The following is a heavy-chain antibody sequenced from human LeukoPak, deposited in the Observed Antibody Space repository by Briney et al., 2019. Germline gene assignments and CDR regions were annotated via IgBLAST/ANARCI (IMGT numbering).Heavy chain of an antibody. CDR1: GYTLSRYA. J-gene: IGHJ4*02. Sequence: GGSLRLSCAPSGYTLSRYAMIWVRRAPGKGLEWVSDFSGSGGSTYYADSVKDRFTISRDNSKNTLYLQMNSLRAEDTAVYYCAKTPKYSSSWYEQMYYFDYWGQGTLVTVSS. CDR3: AKTPKYSSSWYEQMYYFDY. D-gene: IGHD6-13*01. CDR2: FSGSGGST. V-gene: IGHV3-23*01.